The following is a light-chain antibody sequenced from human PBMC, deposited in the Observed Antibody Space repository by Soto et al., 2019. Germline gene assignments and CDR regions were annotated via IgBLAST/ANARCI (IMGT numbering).Light chain of an antibody. J-gene: IGKJ5*01. Sequence: EIVLTPYPASLSVSPGERALLSCRASQSVRTKLAWYQQKAGQAPRLLIYGASTRATGIPDRFSGSGSGTEFTLTISSLQSEDFAVYYCQQYNSWPPITFGQGTRLEIK. CDR2: GAS. CDR1: QSVRTK. CDR3: QQYNSWPPIT. V-gene: IGKV3-15*01.